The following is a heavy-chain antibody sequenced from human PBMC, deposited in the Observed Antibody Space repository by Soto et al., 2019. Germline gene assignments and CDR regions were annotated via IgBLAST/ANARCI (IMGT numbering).Heavy chain of an antibody. CDR3: ERDQEGATVDY. CDR2: ISSSSSYI. V-gene: IGHV3-21*01. CDR1: GFTFSSYS. Sequence: EVQLVESGGGLDKPGGSLRLSCAASGFTFSSYSMNWVRQAPGKGLEWVSSISSSSSYIYYADSVKGRLTISRDNAKNSLYLQMNSLRAEDTAVYYCERDQEGATVDYWGQGTLVTVSS. J-gene: IGHJ4*02. D-gene: IGHD1-26*01.